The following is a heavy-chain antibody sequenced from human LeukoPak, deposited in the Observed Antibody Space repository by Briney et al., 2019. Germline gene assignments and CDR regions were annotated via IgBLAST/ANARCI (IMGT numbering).Heavy chain of an antibody. CDR3: AKTVAGTEHFDY. V-gene: IGHV3-23*01. Sequence: PGGSLRLSCAASGFTFSSYAMSWVRQAPGKGLEWVSAISGSGGSTYYADSVKGRFTISRDNSKNALYLQMNSLRAEDTAVYYCAKTVAGTEHFDYWGQGTLVTVSS. J-gene: IGHJ4*02. CDR2: ISGSGGST. CDR1: GFTFSSYA. D-gene: IGHD6-19*01.